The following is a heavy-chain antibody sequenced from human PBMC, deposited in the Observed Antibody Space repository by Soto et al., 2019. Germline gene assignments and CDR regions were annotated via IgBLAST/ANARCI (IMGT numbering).Heavy chain of an antibody. V-gene: IGHV4-39*01. CDR3: ARAYSSGWRRPTEYFQH. Sequence: QLQLQESGPGLVKPSETLSLTCTVSGGSISSSSYYWGWIRQPPGKGLEWIGSIYYSGSTYYNPSIKSRVTISVDTSKNQFSLKLSSVTAADTAVYYCARAYSSGWRRPTEYFQHWGQGTLVTVSS. CDR2: IYYSGST. J-gene: IGHJ1*01. CDR1: GGSISSSSYY. D-gene: IGHD6-19*01.